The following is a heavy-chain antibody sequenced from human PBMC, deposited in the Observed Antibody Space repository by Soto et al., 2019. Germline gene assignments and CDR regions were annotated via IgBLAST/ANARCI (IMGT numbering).Heavy chain of an antibody. CDR1: GGSFSGYY. J-gene: IGHJ4*02. CDR3: ARGPSHSVYDYRADRKIYAY. D-gene: IGHD5-12*01. V-gene: IGHV4-34*01. Sequence: SETLSLTCAVYGGSFSGYYWSWIRQPPGKGLEWIGEINHSGSTNYNPSLKSRVTISVDTSKNQFSLKLSSVTAADTAVYYCARGPSHSVYDYRADRKIYAYWGQRTLVTVSS. CDR2: INHSGST.